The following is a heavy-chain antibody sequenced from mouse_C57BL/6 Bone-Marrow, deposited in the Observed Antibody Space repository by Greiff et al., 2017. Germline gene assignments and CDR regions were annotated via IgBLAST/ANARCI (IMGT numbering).Heavy chain of an antibody. CDR2: ISYSGST. Sequence: EVQLQESGPGLAKPSQTLSLTCSVTGYSITSDYWNWIRKFPGNKLEYMGYISYSGSTYYNPSLKSRISITRDTSKNQYYLQLNSVTTEDTATYYCARFSSSITTVAYYFDYWGQGTTLTVSS. V-gene: IGHV3-8*01. CDR1: GYSITSDY. J-gene: IGHJ2*01. D-gene: IGHD1-1*01. CDR3: ARFSSSITTVAYYFDY.